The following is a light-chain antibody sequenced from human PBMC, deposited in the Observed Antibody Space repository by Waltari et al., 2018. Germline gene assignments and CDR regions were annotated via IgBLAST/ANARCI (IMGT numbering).Light chain of an antibody. CDR3: QQDYTTPCT. Sequence: DIMLTQSPASLPLSLGARATTICRSSRSVLCSTNSNNYLAWYQQRPGQPPKLLFYWASTRVSGVPDRIDGSGSGTDFTLTSSSLQAEDLAVYYCQQDYTTPCTFGQGTRLEIK. J-gene: IGKJ2*02. V-gene: IGKV4-1*01. CDR2: WAS. CDR1: RSVLCSTNSNNY.